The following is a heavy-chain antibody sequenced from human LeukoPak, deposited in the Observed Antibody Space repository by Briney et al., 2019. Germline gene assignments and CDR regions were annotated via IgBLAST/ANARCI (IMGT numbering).Heavy chain of an antibody. CDR3: AKPVIPSSYQGTYYMDV. D-gene: IGHD3-16*02. CDR1: GFIFSNYG. J-gene: IGHJ6*04. CDR2: IRHDESKI. Sequence: GSLRLSCAASGFIFSNYGMHWVRQAPGEGLEWVAYIRHDESKIFYADSVKGRFIISRDNFRDTLYLQMNSLRAEDTALYYCAKPVIPSSYQGTYYMDVWGKGTTVTVFS. V-gene: IGHV3-30*02.